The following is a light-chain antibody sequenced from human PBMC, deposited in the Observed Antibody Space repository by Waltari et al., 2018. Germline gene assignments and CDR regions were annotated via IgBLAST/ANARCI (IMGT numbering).Light chain of an antibody. J-gene: IGLJ3*02. Sequence: SSELTQDPAVSVALGPTVSITCQGDRLRKHYASWYQQRPGQAPILILYGQDNRPSGIPDRFSGSTSGNTASLTITGAQAEDEADYYCLSRDTTSTRVFGGGTRLTV. CDR2: GQD. CDR3: LSRDTTSTRV. V-gene: IGLV3-19*01. CDR1: RLRKHY.